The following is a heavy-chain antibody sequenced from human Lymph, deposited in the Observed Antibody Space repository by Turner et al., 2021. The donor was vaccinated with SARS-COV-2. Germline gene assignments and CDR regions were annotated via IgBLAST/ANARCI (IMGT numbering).Heavy chain of an antibody. Sequence: EVQLVETGGGLIQPGGSLRLSSAASGIIVSRNYMNWVRQAPGKGLEWVSVIYSGGTTYYADSVKGRFTISRDNSKNTLYLQMNSLRVEDTAVYYCARDLGTYGMDVWGQGTTVTVSS. CDR1: GIIVSRNY. V-gene: IGHV3-53*02. CDR3: ARDLGTYGMDV. CDR2: IYSGGTT. D-gene: IGHD6-13*01. J-gene: IGHJ6*02.